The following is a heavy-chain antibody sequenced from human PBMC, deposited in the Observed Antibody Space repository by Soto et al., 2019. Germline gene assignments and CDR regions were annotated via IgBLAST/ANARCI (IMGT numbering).Heavy chain of an antibody. CDR3: AKDRRYFGSGSYYNGFDP. Sequence: QVQLVESGGGVVQPGGSLRLSCAASGFTFSRYFMHWVRHAPGKGLEWVAVIPYDESNKYYADSVKGRFTISRDNSKNTLYLEMSSLKHDDTAVYYCAKDRRYFGSGSYYNGFDPWGQGTLVTVSS. V-gene: IGHV3-30*18. CDR2: IPYDESNK. J-gene: IGHJ5*02. D-gene: IGHD3-10*01. CDR1: GFTFSRYF.